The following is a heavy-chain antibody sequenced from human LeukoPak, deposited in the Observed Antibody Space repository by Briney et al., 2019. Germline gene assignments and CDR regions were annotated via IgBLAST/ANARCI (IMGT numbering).Heavy chain of an antibody. CDR3: ARAYERPYYFDY. CDR2: TRNKANSYTT. V-gene: IGHV3-72*01. CDR1: GFTFSDHY. J-gene: IGHJ4*02. Sequence: GGSLRLSCAASGFTFSDHYMDWVRQAPGEGLEWVGRTRNKANSYTTEYAASVKGRFTISRDDSKNSQYLQMNSLKTEDTAVYYCARAYERPYYFDYWGQGTLVTVSS. D-gene: IGHD3-22*01.